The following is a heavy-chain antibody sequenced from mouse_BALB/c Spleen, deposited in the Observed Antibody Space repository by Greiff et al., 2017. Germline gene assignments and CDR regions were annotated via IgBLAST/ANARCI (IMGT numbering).Heavy chain of an antibody. CDR2: INPGSGGT. V-gene: IGHV1-54*01. D-gene: IGHD1-2*01. J-gene: IGHJ2*01. Sequence: VQLQQSGAELVRPGTSVKVSCKASGYAFTNYLIEWVKQRPGQGLEWIGVINPGSGGTNYNEKFKGKATLTADKSSSTAYMQLSSLTSDDSAVYFCARSTTATCFDYWGQGTTLTVSA. CDR1: GYAFTNYL. CDR3: ARSTTATCFDY.